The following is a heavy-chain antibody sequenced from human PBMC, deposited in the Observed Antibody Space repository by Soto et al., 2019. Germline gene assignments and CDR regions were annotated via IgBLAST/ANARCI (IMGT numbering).Heavy chain of an antibody. CDR1: GGSISSYY. Sequence: SESMSRTCIVVGGSISSYYWSWIRQPPGKGLEWIGYIYYSGSTNYNPSLKSRVTISVDTSKNQFSLKLSSVTAADTAVYYCAKDGDNSRVVDWGQGTLVTVS. V-gene: IGHV4-59*01. D-gene: IGHD2-15*01. J-gene: IGHJ4*02. CDR3: AKDGDNSRVVD. CDR2: IYYSGST.